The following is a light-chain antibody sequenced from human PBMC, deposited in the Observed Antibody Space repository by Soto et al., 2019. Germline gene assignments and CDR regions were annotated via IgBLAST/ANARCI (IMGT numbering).Light chain of an antibody. CDR2: EAS. Sequence: EIVLTQSPATLSLSPGERATLSCRANQSVFSYLAWYQHKPGQAPRLLIYEASNRATGIPDRFSGSGSGSDFTLTVSRLEPEDFAVYYCQQYGSSGTFGQGTKVDI. J-gene: IGKJ1*01. CDR3: QQYGSSGT. V-gene: IGKV3-20*01. CDR1: QSVFSY.